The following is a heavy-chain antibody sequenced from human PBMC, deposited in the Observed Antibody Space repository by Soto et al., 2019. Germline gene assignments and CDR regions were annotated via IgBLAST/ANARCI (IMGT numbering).Heavy chain of an antibody. V-gene: IGHV4-59*12. J-gene: IGHJ6*02. D-gene: IGHD3-3*01. CDR3: ARVLKTIFGVVYGMDV. CDR2: IYYSGST. Sequence: SETLSLTCTVSGGSISSYYWSWIRQPPGKGLEWIGYIYYSGSTNYNPSLKSRVTISVDRPKNQFSLKLSSVTAADTAVYYCARVLKTIFGVVYGMDVWGQGTTVTVSS. CDR1: GGSISSYY.